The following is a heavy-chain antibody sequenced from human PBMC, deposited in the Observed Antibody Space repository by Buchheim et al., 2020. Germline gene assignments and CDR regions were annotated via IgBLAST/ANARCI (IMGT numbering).Heavy chain of an antibody. V-gene: IGHV3-48*01. D-gene: IGHD3-22*01. CDR3: AREKHDSSGPNRVHYYYGMDV. J-gene: IGHJ6*02. CDR2: ISSSSSTI. Sequence: EVQLVESGGGLVQPGGSLRLSCAASGFTFSSYSMNWVRQAPGKGLEWVSYISSSSSTIYYADSVKGRFTISRDNAKNSLYLQMNSLRAEDTAVYYCAREKHDSSGPNRVHYYYGMDVWGQGTT. CDR1: GFTFSSYS.